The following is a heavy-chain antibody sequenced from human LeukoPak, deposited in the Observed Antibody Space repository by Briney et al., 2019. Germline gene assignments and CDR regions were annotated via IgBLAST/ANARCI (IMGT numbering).Heavy chain of an antibody. Sequence: QSGGSLRLSCAASGFTFSDSAVHWVRQASGKGMEWVGRIRGKANSYATAYVESVKGRFTISRDDSENTAYLQMNSLKAEDTAVYFCTRLSEYASSVYFDYWGQGTLVAVSS. V-gene: IGHV3-73*01. J-gene: IGHJ4*02. CDR1: GFTFSDSA. CDR3: TRLSEYASSVYFDY. CDR2: IRGKANSYAT. D-gene: IGHD6-13*01.